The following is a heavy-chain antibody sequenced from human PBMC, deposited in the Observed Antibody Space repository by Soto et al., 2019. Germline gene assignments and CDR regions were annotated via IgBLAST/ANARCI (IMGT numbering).Heavy chain of an antibody. V-gene: IGHV4-30-2*01. CDR1: GGTIDSGGSS. J-gene: IGHJ5*02. Sequence: PSETLSLTCSVSGGTIDSGGSSWSWIRQTQEKGLEWIGYIYRDGRTSYTPSLKSRVTISMDRSKSLLSLRLTSVTAADTAVYYCAGGGSFTWFDPWGQGALVTVSS. D-gene: IGHD3-16*01. CDR3: AGGGSFTWFDP. CDR2: IYRDGRT.